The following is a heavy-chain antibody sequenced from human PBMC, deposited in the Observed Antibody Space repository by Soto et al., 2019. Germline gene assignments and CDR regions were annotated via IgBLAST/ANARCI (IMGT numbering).Heavy chain of an antibody. D-gene: IGHD2-2*01. CDR1: GFTFSSYA. CDR2: ISGSGGST. J-gene: IGHJ5*02. CDR3: AKDLVVVPAARRYNWFDP. V-gene: IGHV3-23*01. Sequence: ELQLLESGGGLVQPGGSLRLSCEASGFTFSSYAISWVRQAPGKGLEWVSAISGSGGSTYYADSVKGRFTISRDNSKNTLYLQMNSLRAEDTAVYYCAKDLVVVPAARRYNWFDPWGQGTLVTVSS.